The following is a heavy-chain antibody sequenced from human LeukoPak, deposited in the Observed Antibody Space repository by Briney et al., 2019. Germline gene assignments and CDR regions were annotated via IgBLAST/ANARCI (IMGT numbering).Heavy chain of an antibody. CDR3: ARDSSHCSGGSCYPQDFVY. CDR1: GYTFTGYY. Sequence: ASVKVSCRASGYTFTGYYMHWVRQAPGQGLEWMGWINPNSCGTNYAQKFQGRVTMTRDTSISTAYMELSRLRSDDTAVYYCARDSSHCSGGSCYPQDFVYWGQGTLVTVSS. J-gene: IGHJ4*02. V-gene: IGHV1-2*02. CDR2: INPNSCGT. D-gene: IGHD2-15*01.